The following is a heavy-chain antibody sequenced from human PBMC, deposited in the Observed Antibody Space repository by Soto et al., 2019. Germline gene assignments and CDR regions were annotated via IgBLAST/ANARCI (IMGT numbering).Heavy chain of an antibody. J-gene: IGHJ3*02. CDR3: ARGASTKILVLLYDALAI. CDR1: GYTFTSYG. V-gene: IGHV1-8*01. Sequence: ASVKVSCKASGYTFTSYGIDWVRQATGQGIEYLGWMNPNSGNTAYVQKFQGRVTMTWDTSITTAYMELSSLRSEDTAVYYCARGASTKILVLLYDALAIWDQGTMVIVSS. D-gene: IGHD5-12*01. CDR2: MNPNSGNT.